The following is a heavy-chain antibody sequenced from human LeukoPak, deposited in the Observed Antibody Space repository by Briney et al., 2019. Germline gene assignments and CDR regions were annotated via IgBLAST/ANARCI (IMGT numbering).Heavy chain of an antibody. CDR1: GGTFNNSA. V-gene: IGHV1-69*05. J-gene: IGHJ5*02. CDR3: ARDVHGDYGSGWFDP. Sequence: SVKVSCKPSGGTFNNSAISWVRQAPGQGLEWLGGIMPLFGTAGYAPKFQGRVTITKDESTRTVYLELTSLTSDDTAVYYCARDVHGDYGSGWFDPWGQGTLVSVSS. D-gene: IGHD4-17*01. CDR2: IMPLFGTA.